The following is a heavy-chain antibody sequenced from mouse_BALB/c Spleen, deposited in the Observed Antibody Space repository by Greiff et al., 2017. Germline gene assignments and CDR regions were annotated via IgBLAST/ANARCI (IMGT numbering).Heavy chain of an antibody. CDR1: GYSITSDYA. J-gene: IGHJ3*01. CDR2: ISYSGST. CDR3: ALPEGFAY. Sequence: EVQLQQSGPGLVKPSQSLSLTCTVTGYSITSDYAWNWIRQFPGNKLEWMGYISYSGSTSYNPSLKSRISITRDTSKNQFFLQLNSVTTEDTATYYCALPEGFAYWGQGTLGTVSA. V-gene: IGHV3-2*02. D-gene: IGHD5-1*01.